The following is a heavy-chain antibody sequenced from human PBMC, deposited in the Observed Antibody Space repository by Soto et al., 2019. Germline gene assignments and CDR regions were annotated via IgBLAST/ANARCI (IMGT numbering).Heavy chain of an antibody. V-gene: IGHV3-23*01. Sequence: EVQLLESGGGLVQPGGSLRLSCAASGFTFSSYAMSWVRQAPGKGLEWVSAISGSGGSTYYADSVKGRFTISRDNSTNTLYLQMNSLRAEETAVYYCAKGSGMVRGVIYYYGMDVWGQGTTVTVSS. J-gene: IGHJ6*02. D-gene: IGHD3-10*01. CDR2: ISGSGGST. CDR3: AKGSGMVRGVIYYYGMDV. CDR1: GFTFSSYA.